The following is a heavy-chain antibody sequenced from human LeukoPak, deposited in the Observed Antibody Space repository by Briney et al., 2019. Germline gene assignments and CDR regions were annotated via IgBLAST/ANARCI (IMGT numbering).Heavy chain of an antibody. V-gene: IGHV1-18*01. Sequence: GAPVKVSCKASGYTFTSYGISWVRQAPGQGLEWMGWISAYNGNTNYAQKLQGRVTMTTDTSTSTAYMELRSLRSDDTAVYYCARDPLNYDFWSGYYSAAQGVFDIWGQGTMVTVSS. CDR3: ARDPLNYDFWSGYYSAAQGVFDI. CDR2: ISAYNGNT. D-gene: IGHD3-3*01. J-gene: IGHJ3*02. CDR1: GYTFTSYG.